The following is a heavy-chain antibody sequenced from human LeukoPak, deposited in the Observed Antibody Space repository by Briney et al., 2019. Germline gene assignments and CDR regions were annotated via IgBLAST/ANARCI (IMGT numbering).Heavy chain of an antibody. J-gene: IGHJ4*02. V-gene: IGHV4-34*01. D-gene: IGHD4-11*01. Sequence: PSETLSLTCAVYGGSFSGYYWSWIRQPPGKGLEWIGEINHSGSTNYNPSLKSRVTISVDTSKNQFSLKLSSMTAADTAVYYCARREATVTALLDYWGQGTLVTVSS. CDR1: GGSFSGYY. CDR3: ARREATVTALLDY. CDR2: INHSGST.